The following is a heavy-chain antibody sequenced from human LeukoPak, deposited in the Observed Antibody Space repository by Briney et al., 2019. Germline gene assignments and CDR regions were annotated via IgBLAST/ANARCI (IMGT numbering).Heavy chain of an antibody. CDR2: ISSSGASK. J-gene: IGHJ4*02. D-gene: IGHD6-19*01. CDR3: AKDSIGVVGHFDY. V-gene: IGHV3-23*01. Sequence: GSLRLSCAASGFTFGSYAMGWVRRAPEKGLEWVSAISSSGASKYYADSVKGRFTISRDNSKNTLYLQMDSLRAEDTAVYYCAKDSIGVVGHFDYWGQGTLVTVSS. CDR1: GFTFGSYA.